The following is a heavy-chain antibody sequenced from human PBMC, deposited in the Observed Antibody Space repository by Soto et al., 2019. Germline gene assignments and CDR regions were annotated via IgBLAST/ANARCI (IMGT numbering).Heavy chain of an antibody. J-gene: IGHJ3*01. CDR1: GDSISGSY. CDR2: IYSSGNA. D-gene: IGHD3-16*01. CDR3: ARGDVSVL. V-gene: IGHV4-4*07. Sequence: QVQLQESGPGLVKPSETVSLMCTVSGDSISGSYWSWIRQPAGKGLEWIGRIYSSGNANYKPSLKGRVSMSVVMSKTQFSPMVTSVTAADTAMYLWARGDVSVLGGPGTKVSVS.